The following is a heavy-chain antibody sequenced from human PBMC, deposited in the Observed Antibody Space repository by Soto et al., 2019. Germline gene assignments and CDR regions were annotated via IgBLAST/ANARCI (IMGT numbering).Heavy chain of an antibody. V-gene: IGHV1-3*01. CDR1: GYTFTSYA. Sequence: ASVKVSCKASGYTFTSYAMHWVRQAPGQRLEWMGWINASNGNTKYSQKFQGRVTITRDTSASTAYMELSSLRSEDTAVYYCARDLTFSSGCVWGQGTLVTVSS. D-gene: IGHD6-19*01. CDR2: INASNGNT. J-gene: IGHJ4*02. CDR3: ARDLTFSSGCV.